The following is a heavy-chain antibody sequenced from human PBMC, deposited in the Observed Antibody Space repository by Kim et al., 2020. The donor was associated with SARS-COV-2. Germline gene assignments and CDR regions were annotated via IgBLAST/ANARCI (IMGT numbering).Heavy chain of an antibody. CDR3: ARHGHDWTYYYGMDV. CDR2: IYYSGST. J-gene: IGHJ6*02. Sequence: SETLSLTCTVSGGSISSYYWSWIRQPPGKGLEWIGYIYYSGSTNYNPSLKSRVTISVDTSKNQFSLKLSSVTAADTAVYYCARHGHDWTYYYGMDVWGQGTTVTVSS. V-gene: IGHV4-59*08. CDR1: GGSISSYY. D-gene: IGHD3-3*01.